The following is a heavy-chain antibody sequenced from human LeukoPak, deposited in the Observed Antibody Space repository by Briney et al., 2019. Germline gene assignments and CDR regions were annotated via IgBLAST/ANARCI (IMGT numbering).Heavy chain of an antibody. CDR3: TKGMATIRRHIDS. J-gene: IGHJ4*02. Sequence: PGGSLRLSCAASGFSFSDCAMSWVRQAPGRGLEWVSSIRGSAGSTYYADSMKGRFTISRDNPKNTLHLEMNSLRAEDTAIYYCTKGMATIRRHIDSWGQGTLVTVSS. V-gene: IGHV3-23*01. D-gene: IGHD5-24*01. CDR2: IRGSAGST. CDR1: GFSFSDCA.